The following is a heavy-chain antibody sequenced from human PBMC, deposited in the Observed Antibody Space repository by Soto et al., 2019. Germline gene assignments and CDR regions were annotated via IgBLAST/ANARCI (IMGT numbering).Heavy chain of an antibody. V-gene: IGHV4-39*01. CDR1: GGSISSSSYY. D-gene: IGHD6-19*01. CDR3: ARFRWLDQNDAFDI. J-gene: IGHJ3*02. CDR2: IYYSGST. Sequence: SETLSLTCTVSGGSISSSSYYWGWIRQPPGKGLEWIGSIYYSGSTYYNPSLKSRVTISVDTSKNQFSLKLSSVTAADTAVYYCARFRWLDQNDAFDIWGQGTMVTVSS.